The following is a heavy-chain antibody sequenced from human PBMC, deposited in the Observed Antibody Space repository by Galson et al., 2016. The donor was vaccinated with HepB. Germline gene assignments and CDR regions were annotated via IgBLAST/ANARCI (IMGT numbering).Heavy chain of an antibody. CDR3: ARTQLAYYFDY. V-gene: IGHV3-23*01. J-gene: IGHJ4*02. CDR2: LSTSGFAT. D-gene: IGHD1-7*01. Sequence: SLRLPCATSGFTFMNYVFTWVRQAPGKGLEWVSTLSTSGFATYSAAVNGRFTISRDKSKSSVFLQITSLRAEDTALYFCARTQLAYYFDYWGSGALVSISS. CDR1: GFTFMNYV.